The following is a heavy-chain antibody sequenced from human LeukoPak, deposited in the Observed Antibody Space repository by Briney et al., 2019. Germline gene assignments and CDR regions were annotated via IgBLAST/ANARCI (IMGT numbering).Heavy chain of an antibody. D-gene: IGHD2-2*02. V-gene: IGHV4-34*01. CDR3: ASGGYCSSTSCYTLTDY. CDR1: GGSFSGYY. Sequence: SETLSLTCAVYGGSFSGYYWSWIRQPPGKGLEWIGEINHSGSTNYNPSLKSRVTISVGTSKNQFSLKLSSVTAADTAVYYCASGGYCSSTSCYTLTDYWGQGTLVTVSS. J-gene: IGHJ4*02. CDR2: INHSGST.